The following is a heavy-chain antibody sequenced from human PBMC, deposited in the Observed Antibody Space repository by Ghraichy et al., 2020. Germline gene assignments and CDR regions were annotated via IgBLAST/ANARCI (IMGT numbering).Heavy chain of an antibody. CDR1: GFTFSSYG. J-gene: IGHJ6*02. D-gene: IGHD4-17*01. Sequence: SLNISCAASGFTFSSYGMHWVRQAPGKGLEWVAVIWYDGSNKYYADSVKGRFTISRDNSKNTLYLQMNSLRAEDTAVYYCAREGGVGSPDYGDYYYYYGMDVWGQGTTVTVSS. CDR2: IWYDGSNK. V-gene: IGHV3-33*01. CDR3: AREGGVGSPDYGDYYYYYGMDV.